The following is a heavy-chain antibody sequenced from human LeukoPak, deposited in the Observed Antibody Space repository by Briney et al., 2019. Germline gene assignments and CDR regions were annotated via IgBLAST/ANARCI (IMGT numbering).Heavy chain of an antibody. V-gene: IGHV3-23*01. Sequence: GGSLRLSCAASGFTFSSYAMSWVRQAPGKGLEWVSLINDSGGNTYYAGSVKGRFTISRDNSKNTLFLQMSSLRAEDTAVYYCAKTSAGIRGGYFDYWGQGTLVTVSS. CDR2: INDSGGNT. J-gene: IGHJ4*02. CDR3: AKTSAGIRGGYFDY. D-gene: IGHD3-10*01. CDR1: GFTFSSYA.